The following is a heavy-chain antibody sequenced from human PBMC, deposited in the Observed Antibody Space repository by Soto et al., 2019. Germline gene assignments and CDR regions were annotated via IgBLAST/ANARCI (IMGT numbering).Heavy chain of an antibody. J-gene: IGHJ4*02. Sequence: QVHLVQSGAEVKKPGASVKVSCKGSGYAFTTYGITWVRQAPGQGLEWMGWISAHNGNTNYAQKLQGRVTVTRDTSPSTAYMELRSLSSVDTTGYYCARGRYGEYWGQGALVTVSS. D-gene: IGHD3-10*01. V-gene: IGHV1-18*01. CDR3: ARGRYGEY. CDR1: GYAFTTYG. CDR2: ISAHNGNT.